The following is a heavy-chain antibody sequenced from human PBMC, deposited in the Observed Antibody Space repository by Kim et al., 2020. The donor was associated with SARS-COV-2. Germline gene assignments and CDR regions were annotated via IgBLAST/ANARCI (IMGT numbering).Heavy chain of an antibody. V-gene: IGHV4-39*01. CDR2: INYSGNT. CDR1: GDSTSRSSNY. J-gene: IGHJ4*02. CDR3: ARLVSENSAVEY. Sequence: SETLSLTCTVSGDSTSRSSNYWGWIRQPPGKGLEWIGSINYSGNTYYNPSLKSRVTISVDTSKNQFSLKMRSVTAADTAVYYCARLVSENSAVEYWGQGT.